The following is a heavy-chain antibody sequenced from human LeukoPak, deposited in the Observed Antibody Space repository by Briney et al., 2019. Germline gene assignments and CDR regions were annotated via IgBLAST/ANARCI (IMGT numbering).Heavy chain of an antibody. V-gene: IGHV4-31*03. CDR3: ARAPYCSSTSCYYNWFDP. J-gene: IGHJ5*02. CDR2: IYDSGST. D-gene: IGHD2-2*01. Sequence: SQTLSLTCTVSGGCISRGGYDWSWVRQHPGRGLEWVGYIYDSGSTYYTPSLKSRVTLSVDTSKTQFSLKLSSVTAADTAVYYCARAPYCSSTSCYYNWFDPWGQGTLVTVSS. CDR1: GGCISRGGYD.